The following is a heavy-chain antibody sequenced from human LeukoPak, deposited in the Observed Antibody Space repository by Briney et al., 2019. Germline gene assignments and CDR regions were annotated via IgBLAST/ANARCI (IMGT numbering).Heavy chain of an antibody. V-gene: IGHV4-4*07. J-gene: IGHJ4*02. CDR2: LYSRGST. CDR3: ARVYYDILTGYFEDY. CDR1: GASINTYH. D-gene: IGHD3-9*01. Sequence: PSETLSLTCTVSGASINTYHWSWIRQPAGKGLEWIGRLYSRGSTNYNPSLKSRVTMSVDTSKNQFSLKLSSVTAADTAVYYCARVYYDILTGYFEDYWGQGTLVTVSS.